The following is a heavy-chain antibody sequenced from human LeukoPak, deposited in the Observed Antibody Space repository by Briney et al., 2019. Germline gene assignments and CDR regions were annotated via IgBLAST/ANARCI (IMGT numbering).Heavy chain of an antibody. V-gene: IGHV3-43D*03. D-gene: IGHD3-10*01. CDR2: ISWDGGST. CDR3: AKGGPRYYYYYMDV. J-gene: IGHJ6*03. Sequence: AGGSLRLSCAASGFTFDDYAMHWVRQAPGKGLGWGSLISWDGGSTYYEDCVKGRFTISRDNSKNSLYLQMNSLRAEDTALYYCAKGGPRYYYYYMDVWGKGTTVTVSS. CDR1: GFTFDDYA.